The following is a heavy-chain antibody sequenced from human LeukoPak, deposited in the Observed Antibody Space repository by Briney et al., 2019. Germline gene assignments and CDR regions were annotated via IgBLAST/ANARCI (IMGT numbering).Heavy chain of an antibody. V-gene: IGHV3-23*01. J-gene: IGHJ4*02. Sequence: GGSLRLSCAASGFTFSTYAMSWVRQAPGKGLEWVSAISGSGGSTNYADSVKGRVTVSRDNSKSTLYLQMSSLRAEDTAVYYCATDRERDPSVYYLVGGQGTLITVSS. CDR2: ISGSGGST. CDR3: ATDRERDPSVYYLV. CDR1: GFTFSTYA. D-gene: IGHD3-22*01.